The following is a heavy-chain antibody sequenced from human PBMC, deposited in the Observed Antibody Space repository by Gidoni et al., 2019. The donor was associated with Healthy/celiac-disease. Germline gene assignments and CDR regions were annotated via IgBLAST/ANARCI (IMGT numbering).Heavy chain of an antibody. CDR1: GYTLTDLS. CDR2: FDPEDGET. D-gene: IGHD3-16*02. V-gene: IGHV1-24*01. CDR3: AKTVIFMYGMDV. Sequence: QVQLVQSGAEVKKPGASVTVSCKVSGYTLTDLSMPWVRQAPGKGLAWMGGFDPEDGETIYTKKFQGRVTMTEDTSTDTAYMELSSLRSEDTAVYYGAKTVIFMYGMDVWGQGTTVTVSS. J-gene: IGHJ6*02.